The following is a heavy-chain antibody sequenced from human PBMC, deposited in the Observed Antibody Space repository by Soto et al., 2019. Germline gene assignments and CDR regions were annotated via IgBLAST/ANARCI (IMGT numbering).Heavy chain of an antibody. Sequence: GGSLRLSCAASGFTFSSYTMNWVRQAPGKGLEWVSYISGSGGSTYYADSVKGRFTISRDNSKNTLYLQMNSLRAEDTAVYYCAKGLDSSSWYVDYGMDVWGQGTTVTVSS. J-gene: IGHJ6*02. V-gene: IGHV3-23*01. D-gene: IGHD6-13*01. CDR1: GFTFSSYT. CDR3: AKGLDSSSWYVDYGMDV. CDR2: ISGSGGST.